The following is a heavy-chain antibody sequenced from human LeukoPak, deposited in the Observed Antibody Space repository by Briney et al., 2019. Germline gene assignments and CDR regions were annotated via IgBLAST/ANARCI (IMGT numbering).Heavy chain of an antibody. CDR3: AREVRSYGMDV. D-gene: IGHD3-10*01. CDR2: ISSSSSYT. Sequence: PGGSLRLSCAASGFTFSSYGMHWVRQAPGKGLEWVSYISSSSSYTNYADSVKGRFTISRDNAKNSLYLQMNSLRAEDTAVYYCAREVRSYGMDVWGKGTTVTVFS. V-gene: IGHV3-21*05. J-gene: IGHJ6*04. CDR1: GFTFSSYG.